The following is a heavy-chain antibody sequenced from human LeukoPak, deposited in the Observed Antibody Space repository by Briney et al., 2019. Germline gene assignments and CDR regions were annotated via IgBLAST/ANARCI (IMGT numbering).Heavy chain of an antibody. Sequence: SVKASCKASGGTFSSYAISWVRQAPGQGLEWMGGIIPIFGTANYAQKFQGRVTITTDESTSTAYMELSSLRSEDTAVYYCARSIWIYRYFDLWGRGTLVTVSS. J-gene: IGHJ2*01. D-gene: IGHD5-12*01. V-gene: IGHV1-69*05. CDR1: GGTFSSYA. CDR3: ARSIWIYRYFDL. CDR2: IIPIFGTA.